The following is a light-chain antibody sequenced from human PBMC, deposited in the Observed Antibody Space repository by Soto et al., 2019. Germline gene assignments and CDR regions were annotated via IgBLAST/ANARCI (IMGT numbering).Light chain of an antibody. CDR2: LGS. CDR1: QSLLHSNAYNY. CDR3: MQALQTPYT. Sequence: DIVMTQSPLSLPVTPGEPASFSCRSSQSLLHSNAYNYLDWYLQKPGHSPQLLIYLGSNRASGVPDRFSGSGSGTDFTLKISRVEAEDVGVYYCMQALQTPYTFGQGTKLEIK. J-gene: IGKJ2*01. V-gene: IGKV2-28*01.